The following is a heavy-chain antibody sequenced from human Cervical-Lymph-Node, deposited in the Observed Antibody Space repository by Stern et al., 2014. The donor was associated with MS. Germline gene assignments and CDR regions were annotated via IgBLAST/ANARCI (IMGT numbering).Heavy chain of an antibody. Sequence: VQLVQSGAEVKKPGSSVKVSCKASGGTFSSYAISWGRPAPGQGLEGVGGIIPSFGTANYAQKFQGRVTITADESTSTAYMELSSLRSEDTAVYYCARGELKEGLVRGMDVWGQGTTVTVSS. J-gene: IGHJ6*02. CDR3: ARGELKEGLVRGMDV. CDR1: GGTFSSYA. D-gene: IGHD1-26*01. V-gene: IGHV1-69*01. CDR2: IIPSFGTA.